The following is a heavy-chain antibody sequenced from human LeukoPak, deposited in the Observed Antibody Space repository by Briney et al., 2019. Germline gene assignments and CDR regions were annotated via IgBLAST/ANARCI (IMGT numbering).Heavy chain of an antibody. J-gene: IGHJ6*03. D-gene: IGHD5-12*01. V-gene: IGHV3-30*02. CDR1: GFPFRSYG. Sequence: AGGSLSLSCAASGFPFRSYGMYWVRQAPGKGLEWVAFIRYDGSNKYYADSVKGRFTISRDNSKNTLYLQMKSLRADDTAVYYCAKGGGYEAQYYYYYLDVWGKGTTVTISS. CDR3: AKGGGYEAQYYYYYLDV. CDR2: IRYDGSNK.